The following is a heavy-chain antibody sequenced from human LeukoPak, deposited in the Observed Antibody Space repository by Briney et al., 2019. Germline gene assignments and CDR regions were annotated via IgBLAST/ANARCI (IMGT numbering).Heavy chain of an antibody. D-gene: IGHD3-10*01. CDR3: ARRYGSGEYYYYYYYYMDV. CDR1: GFTFSSYG. V-gene: IGHV3-30*02. CDR2: IRYDGSNK. J-gene: IGHJ6*03. Sequence: GGSLRLSCAASGFTFSSYGMHWVRQAPGKGLEWVAFIRYDGSNKYYADSVKGRFTISRDNSKNTLYLQMNSLRAEDTAVYYCARRYGSGEYYYYYYYYMDVWGKGTTVTISS.